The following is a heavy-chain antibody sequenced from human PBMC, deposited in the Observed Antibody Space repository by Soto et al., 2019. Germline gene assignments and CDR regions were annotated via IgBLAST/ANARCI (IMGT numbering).Heavy chain of an antibody. CDR2: INHSGST. J-gene: IGHJ5*02. CDR1: GGSFSGYY. D-gene: IGHD5-12*01. V-gene: IGHV4-34*01. CDR3: ARRGYSGHDFRKPYNWFDP. Sequence: PSETLSLTCAVYGGSFSGYYWSWIRQPPGKGLEWIGEINHSGSTNYNPSLKSRVTISVDTSKNQFSLKLSSVTAADTAVYYCARRGYSGHDFRKPYNWFDPWGQGTLVTVSS.